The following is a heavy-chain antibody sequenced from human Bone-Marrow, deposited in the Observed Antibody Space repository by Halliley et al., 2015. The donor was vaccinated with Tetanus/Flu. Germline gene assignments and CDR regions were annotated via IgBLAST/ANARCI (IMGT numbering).Heavy chain of an antibody. Sequence: EWIGDIFSSGPTNSNPPLKSRVTKSVATAKNQFSLNLGQGAAADTAVYYCARRNVDAFDVWGQGTMVSVSS. CDR3: ARRNVDAFDV. J-gene: IGHJ3*01. CDR2: IFSSGPT. V-gene: IGHV4-59*12.